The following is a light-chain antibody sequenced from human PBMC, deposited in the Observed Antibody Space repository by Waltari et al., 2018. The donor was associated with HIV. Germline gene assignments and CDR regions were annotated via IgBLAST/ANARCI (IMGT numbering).Light chain of an antibody. V-gene: IGLV1-51*01. J-gene: IGLJ2*01. CDR2: DNN. CDR1: ISNIRKNY. CDR3: GTWDSSLSAVV. Sequence: QSVLTHPPSLTASPGQKVTISFSRTISNIRKNYVYWYQQLPGKAPKLLIYDNNKRPSGIPDRFACSKSGPSATLGITGLQAGDEADYFCGTWDSSLSAVVFGGGTLLTVL.